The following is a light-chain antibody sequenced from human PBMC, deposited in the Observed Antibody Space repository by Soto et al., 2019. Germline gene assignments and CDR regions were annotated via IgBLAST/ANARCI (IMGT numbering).Light chain of an antibody. CDR3: CSYAGVGV. Sequence: QSVLTQPASVSGSPGQSITISCTGTSSDVGSYNLVSWYQQHPGKAPKLMIYEGSKRPSGVSNRFSGSKSGNTASLTISGLQAEDEADYYCCSYAGVGVFGTWTKVTVL. V-gene: IGLV2-23*01. J-gene: IGLJ1*01. CDR2: EGS. CDR1: SSDVGSYNL.